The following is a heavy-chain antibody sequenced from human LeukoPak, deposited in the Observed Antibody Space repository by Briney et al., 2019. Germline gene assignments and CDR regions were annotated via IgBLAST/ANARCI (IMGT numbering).Heavy chain of an antibody. D-gene: IGHD6-13*01. CDR1: GGSISSYY. Sequence: SETLSLTCTVSGGSISSYYWSWIRQPPGKRLEWIGYIYYSGSTNYNPSLKSRVTISVDTSKNQFSLKLSSVTAADTAVYYCAREGIAAAGTLFDYWGQGTLVTVSS. J-gene: IGHJ4*02. V-gene: IGHV4-59*01. CDR3: AREGIAAAGTLFDY. CDR2: IYYSGST.